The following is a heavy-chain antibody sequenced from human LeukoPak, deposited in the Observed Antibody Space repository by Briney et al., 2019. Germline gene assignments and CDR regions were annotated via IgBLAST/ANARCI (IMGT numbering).Heavy chain of an antibody. Sequence: TGGSLRLSCAASGFTFSSYGMHWVRQAPGKGLEWVAFIRYDGSNKYYADSVKGRFTISRDNSKNTLYLQMNSLRAEDTAVYYCARVLGPAKLRYSSSAGIDYWGQGTLVTVSS. CDR1: GFTFSSYG. D-gene: IGHD6-6*01. J-gene: IGHJ4*02. V-gene: IGHV3-30*02. CDR3: ARVLGPAKLRYSSSAGIDY. CDR2: IRYDGSNK.